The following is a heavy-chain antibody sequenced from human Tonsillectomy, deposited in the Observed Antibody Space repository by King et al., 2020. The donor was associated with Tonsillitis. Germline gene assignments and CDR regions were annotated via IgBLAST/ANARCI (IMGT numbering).Heavy chain of an antibody. V-gene: IGHV4-31*03. CDR2: IYYSGST. CDR1: GGSISSGGYY. D-gene: IGHD4-23*01. CDR3: APKGYGGIGFDAFDI. J-gene: IGHJ3*02. Sequence: LQLQESGPGLVKPSQTLSLTCTVSGGSISSGGYYWSWIRQHPGKGLEWIGYIYYSGSTYYNPSLKSRVTISVYTSKNQFSLKLSSVTAADTAVYYCAPKGYGGIGFDAFDIWGQGTMVTVSS.